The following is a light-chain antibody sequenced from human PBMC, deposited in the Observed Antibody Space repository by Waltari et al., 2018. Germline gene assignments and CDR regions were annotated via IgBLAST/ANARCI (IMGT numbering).Light chain of an antibody. CDR1: SNNVGNQG. Sequence: QAGLTQPPSVSKGLRQTATLTCTGNSNNVGNQGAAWLQQHQGRPPKLLSYRNNNRPSGISDGFSASRSVNTASLTITGLQPEDEADYYCSTWDISLNSHVFGTGTKVTVL. CDR2: RNN. V-gene: IGLV10-54*04. J-gene: IGLJ1*01. CDR3: STWDISLNSHV.